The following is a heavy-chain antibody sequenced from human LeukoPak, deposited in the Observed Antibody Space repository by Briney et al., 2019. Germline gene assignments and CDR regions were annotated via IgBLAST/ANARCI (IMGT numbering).Heavy chain of an antibody. CDR2: IDYSGRT. J-gene: IGHJ3*02. CDR3: ARHRWRGGTTDSFDI. Sequence: SETLSLTCTVSGGSISSDYWNWSRQPPGKGLEWIGDIDYSGRTNYNPSLKSRVTISVDTSKNQFSLKLSPATARATAVYYCARHRWRGGTTDSFDIWGQGTMVSVSS. D-gene: IGHD3-10*01. CDR1: GGSISSDY. V-gene: IGHV4-59*08.